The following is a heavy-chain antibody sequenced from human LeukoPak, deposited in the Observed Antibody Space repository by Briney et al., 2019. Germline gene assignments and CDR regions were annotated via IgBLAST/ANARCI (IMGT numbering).Heavy chain of an antibody. J-gene: IGHJ5*02. CDR1: GFTFSSYE. D-gene: IGHD5-18*01. CDR3: VRIPGPSYGA. Sequence: PGGSLRLSCAASGFTFSSYEMNWVRQVPGKGLEWVSYIYSSGSPTYYADSVKGRFTISRDNAKKSLYLQMNSLRAEDTAVYYCVRIPGPSYGAWGQGTLVTVSS. V-gene: IGHV3-48*03. CDR2: IYSSGSPT.